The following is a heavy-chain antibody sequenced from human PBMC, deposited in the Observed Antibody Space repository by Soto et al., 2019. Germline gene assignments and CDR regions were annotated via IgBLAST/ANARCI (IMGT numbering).Heavy chain of an antibody. CDR1: GFTFSSYA. CDR3: AKVFYYYDSSGYYYFDY. D-gene: IGHD3-22*01. V-gene: IGHV3-23*01. J-gene: IGHJ4*02. CDR2: ISGSGSTI. Sequence: GSLRLSCAASGFTFSSYAVSWVRQAPGKGPEWISSISGSGSTIYYADSVKGRFTISRDNSKNTLYLQMSSLRAEDTAVYYCAKVFYYYDSSGYYYFDYWGQGTLVTVSS.